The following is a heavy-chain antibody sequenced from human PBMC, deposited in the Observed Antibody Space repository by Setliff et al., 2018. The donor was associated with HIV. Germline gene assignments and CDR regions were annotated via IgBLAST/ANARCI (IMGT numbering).Heavy chain of an antibody. V-gene: IGHV4-61*09. D-gene: IGHD6-13*01. CDR2: IYTSGRT. CDR3: ATHFDSSSWYSFDY. Sequence: SETLSLTCTVSGGSISSGSYYWSWIRQPAGKGLEWIGHIYTSGRTNYNPSLKSRVTISVDTSKNQFSLKLSSVTAADTAVYYCATHFDSSSWYSFDYWGQGTLVTVSS. CDR1: GGSISSGSYY. J-gene: IGHJ4*02.